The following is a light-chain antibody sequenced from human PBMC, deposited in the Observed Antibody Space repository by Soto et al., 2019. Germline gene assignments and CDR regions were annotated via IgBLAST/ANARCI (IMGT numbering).Light chain of an antibody. CDR3: QQYGSSPLLYT. V-gene: IGKV3-20*01. CDR1: QSVSSSY. CDR2: GAS. Sequence: EIVLTQSPGTLYLSPGERATLSCRASQSVSSSYLAWYQQKPGQAPRLLIYGASSRATGIPDRFSGSGPGTDFTLTISILEPEDFAVYYCQQYGSSPLLYTFGQGTKLEI. J-gene: IGKJ2*01.